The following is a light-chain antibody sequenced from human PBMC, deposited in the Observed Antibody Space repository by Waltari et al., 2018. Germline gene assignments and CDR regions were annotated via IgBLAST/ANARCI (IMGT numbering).Light chain of an antibody. CDR2: QDT. CDR3: FSAADDFWV. V-gene: IGLV3-27*01. Sequence: FDLTQPSSVSVSPGQTARITCSGDIVTKKYTRWFQKKPGRAPLLLIYQDTERPLGIPDRFSGSISGTTITLTITGAQFEDEADYHCFSAADDFWVFGGGTKLTVL. CDR1: IVTKKY. J-gene: IGLJ3*02.